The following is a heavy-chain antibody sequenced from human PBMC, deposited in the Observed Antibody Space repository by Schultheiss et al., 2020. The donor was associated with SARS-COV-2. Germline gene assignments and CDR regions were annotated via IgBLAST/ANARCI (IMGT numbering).Heavy chain of an antibody. D-gene: IGHD3-10*01. J-gene: IGHJ6*02. CDR3: ARDHRTHMVRGVIKTSYYYYGMDV. CDR1: GFTFSSYA. V-gene: IGHV3-23*01. Sequence: GGSLRLSCAASGFTFSSYAMSWVRQAPGKGLEWVSAISGSGGSTYYADSVKGRFTISRDNSKNTLYLQMNSLRAEDTAVYYCARDHRTHMVRGVIKTSYYYYGMDVWGQGTTVTVSS. CDR2: ISGSGGST.